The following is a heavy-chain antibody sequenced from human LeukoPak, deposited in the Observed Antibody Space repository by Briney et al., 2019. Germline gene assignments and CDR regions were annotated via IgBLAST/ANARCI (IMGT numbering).Heavy chain of an antibody. CDR3: AKGQRFYGEYYFDY. J-gene: IGHJ4*02. CDR1: GFTFSSYA. CDR2: ITGSGGST. D-gene: IGHD4-17*01. V-gene: IGHV3-23*01. Sequence: SGGSLRLSCAASGFTFSSYAMSWVRQAPGKGLECVSTITGSGGSTYYTDSVKGRFIISRDNSKNTVHLQMNSLRAEDTAVYYCAKGQRFYGEYYFDYWGREPWSPSPQ.